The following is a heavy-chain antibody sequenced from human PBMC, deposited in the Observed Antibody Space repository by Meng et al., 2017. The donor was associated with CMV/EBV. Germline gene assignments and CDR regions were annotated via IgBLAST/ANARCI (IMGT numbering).Heavy chain of an antibody. CDR2: IYYSGST. CDR3: ARSGDGDSDSSGYRMCWFDP. V-gene: IGHV4-61*01. D-gene: IGHD3-22*01. J-gene: IGHJ5*02. CDR1: SVSYY. Sequence: SVSYYWSWIRQPPGKRLEWIGYIYYSGSTNYNPSLKSRVTISVDTSKNQFSLKLSSVTAADTAVYYCARSGDGDSDSSGYRMCWFDPWGQGTLVTVSS.